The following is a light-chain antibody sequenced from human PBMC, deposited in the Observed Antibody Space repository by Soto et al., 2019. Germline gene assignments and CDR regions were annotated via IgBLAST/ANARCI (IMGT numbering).Light chain of an antibody. J-gene: IGLJ1*01. Sequence: QSALTQPSSVSGSPGQSVTISCTGTSSDVGTYNYVSWYQQHPGKAPKVMIYDVSERPSGVPDRFSGSKSGNTASLTISGLQAEDEADYYCCSYAGSPRYVFGTGTKVTVL. V-gene: IGLV2-11*01. CDR3: CSYAGSPRYV. CDR1: SSDVGTYNY. CDR2: DVS.